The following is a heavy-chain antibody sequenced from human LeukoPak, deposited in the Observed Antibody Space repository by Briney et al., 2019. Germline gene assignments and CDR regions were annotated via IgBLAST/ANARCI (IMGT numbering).Heavy chain of an antibody. CDR1: GGSISSSSYY. CDR3: ARMGRGATYDP. CDR2: ICYSGST. V-gene: IGHV4-39*01. J-gene: IGHJ5*02. D-gene: IGHD1-26*01. Sequence: SETLSLTCTVSGGSISSSSYYWGWIRQPPGKGLEWIGSICYSGSTYYNPSLKSRVTISVDTSKNQFSLKLSSVTAADTAVYYCARMGRGATYDPWGQGTLVTVSS.